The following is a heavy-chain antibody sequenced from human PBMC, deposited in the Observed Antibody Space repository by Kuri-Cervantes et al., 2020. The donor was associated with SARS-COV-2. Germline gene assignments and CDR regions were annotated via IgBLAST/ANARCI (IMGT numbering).Heavy chain of an antibody. CDR3: ARGGAEYYYYYMDV. D-gene: IGHD3-16*01. V-gene: IGHV4-39*07. CDR1: GGSLRSGDYY. J-gene: IGHJ6*03. Sequence: SETLSLTCTVSGGSLRSGDYYWTWVRQPPGKGLEWIGSIYYSGSTYYNPSLKSRVTISVDTSKNQFSLKLSSVTAADTAVYYCARGGAEYYYYYMDVWGKGTTVTVSS. CDR2: IYYSGST.